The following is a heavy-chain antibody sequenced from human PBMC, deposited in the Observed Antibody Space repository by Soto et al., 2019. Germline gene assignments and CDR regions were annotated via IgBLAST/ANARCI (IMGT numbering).Heavy chain of an antibody. CDR2: IYYSGST. CDR3: ARGGTYYDILTGYYPYYFDY. CDR1: GGSISSGGYY. J-gene: IGHJ4*02. Sequence: SETLSLTCTVSGGSISSGGYYWSWIRQHPGKGLEWIGYIYYSGSTYYNPSLKSRVTISVDTSKNQFSLKLSSVTAADTAVYYCARGGTYYDILTGYYPYYFDYWGQGTLVTVSS. D-gene: IGHD3-9*01. V-gene: IGHV4-31*03.